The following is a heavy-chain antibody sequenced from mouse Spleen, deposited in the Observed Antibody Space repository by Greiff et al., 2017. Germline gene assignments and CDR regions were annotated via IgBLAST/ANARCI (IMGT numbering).Heavy chain of an antibody. CDR3: ARSAYYDGYLVDY. CDR1: GYTFTSYW. CDR2: IYPGSGST. J-gene: IGHJ4*01. Sequence: QVQLKQPGAELVKPGASVKMSCKASGYTFTSYWITWVKQRPGQGLEWIGDIYPGSGSTNYNEKFKSKATLTVDTSSSTAYMQLSSLTSEDSAVYYCARSAYYDGYLVDYWGQGTSVTVSS. V-gene: IGHV1-55*01. D-gene: IGHD2-3*01.